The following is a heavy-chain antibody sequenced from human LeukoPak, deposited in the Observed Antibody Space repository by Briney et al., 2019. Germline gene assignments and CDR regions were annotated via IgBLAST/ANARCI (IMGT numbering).Heavy chain of an antibody. CDR1: GYIFNGYY. J-gene: IGHJ5*02. V-gene: IGHV1-2*02. Sequence: VASVKVSCKASGYIFNGYYIHWARQAPGQGLEWMGWINPNSGGTNYAQKFQGRVTMTRDTSISTAYMEMSRLRYDDTAVYYCARGNSGWYNWFDPWGQGTLVTVSS. CDR2: INPNSGGT. D-gene: IGHD6-19*01. CDR3: ARGNSGWYNWFDP.